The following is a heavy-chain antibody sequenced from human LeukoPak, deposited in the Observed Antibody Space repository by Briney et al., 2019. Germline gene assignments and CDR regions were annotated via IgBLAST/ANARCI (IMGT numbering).Heavy chain of an antibody. V-gene: IGHV1-69*06. CDR3: ASGYYDYVWGSYPLDY. Sequence: ASVKLSCKASGGTFSSYAISWVRQAPGQGLEWMGGIIPIFGTANYAQKFQGRVTITADKSTSTAYMELSSLRSEDTAVYYCASGYYDYVWGSYPLDYWGQGTLVTVSS. CDR2: IIPIFGTA. D-gene: IGHD3-16*02. CDR1: GGTFSSYA. J-gene: IGHJ4*02.